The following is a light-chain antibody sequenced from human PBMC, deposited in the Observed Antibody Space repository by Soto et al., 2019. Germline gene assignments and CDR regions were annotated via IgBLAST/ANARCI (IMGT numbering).Light chain of an antibody. Sequence: QSALTQPPSASGSLGQSVTISCTGTRSDVGGYNYVSWHQQHPGKAPKVMIYEVTKRPPGVPDRFSGSKSGNTASLTVSGLQAEDEAGYYCSSFAGGGNPVLLGGGTKLTVL. CDR1: RSDVGGYNY. J-gene: IGLJ2*01. CDR2: EVT. V-gene: IGLV2-8*01. CDR3: SSFAGGGNPVL.